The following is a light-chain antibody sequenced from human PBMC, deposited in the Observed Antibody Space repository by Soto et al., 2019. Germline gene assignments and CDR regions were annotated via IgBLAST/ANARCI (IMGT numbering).Light chain of an antibody. CDR3: QQYDNLPRT. CDR1: QDISKY. CDR2: DAS. V-gene: IGKV1-33*01. Sequence: DIQMTQSPSSLSASVGDRVTITCQASQDISKYLNWYQQKPGKAPKLLIYDASNLETGVPSRFSGSGSGTDFTFTINSLQPEDIATYYCQQYDNLPRTFGQGTKVEIK. J-gene: IGKJ1*01.